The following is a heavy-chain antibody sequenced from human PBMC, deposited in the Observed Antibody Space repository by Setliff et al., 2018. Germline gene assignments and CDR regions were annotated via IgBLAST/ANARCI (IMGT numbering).Heavy chain of an antibody. CDR3: ARDSPEMVAPPAAHCFDP. V-gene: IGHV1-46*01. J-gene: IGHJ5*02. CDR1: GYTLTNYY. Sequence: ASVKVSCKASGYTLTNYYMHWVRQAPGQGLEWMGIINPSGGLTRYAQKFQGRVTMTRDTSTGTAYMELRSLRPDDTAVYYCARDSPEMVAPPAAHCFDPWGQGTLVTVSS. D-gene: IGHD2-15*01. CDR2: INPSGGLT.